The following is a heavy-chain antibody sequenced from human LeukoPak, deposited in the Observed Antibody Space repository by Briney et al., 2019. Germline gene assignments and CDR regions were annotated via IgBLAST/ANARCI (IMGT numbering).Heavy chain of an antibody. Sequence: SVKVSCKVSGYTLTELSMHWVRQAPGQGLEWMGRIIPILGIANYAQKFQGRVTITADKSTSTAYMELSSLRSEDTAVYYCARDDYGDYYFPYWGQGTLVTVSS. CDR1: GYTLTELS. D-gene: IGHD4-17*01. J-gene: IGHJ4*02. CDR3: ARDDYGDYYFPY. CDR2: IIPILGIA. V-gene: IGHV1-69*04.